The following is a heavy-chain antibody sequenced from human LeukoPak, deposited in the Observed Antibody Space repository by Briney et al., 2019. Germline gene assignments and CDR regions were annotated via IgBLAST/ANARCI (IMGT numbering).Heavy chain of an antibody. D-gene: IGHD2-21*01. CDR1: GGSFSGYY. Sequence: KASETLSLTCAVYGGSFSGYYWSWIRQPPGKGLEWIGEINHSGSTNYNPSLKSRVTISVDTSKNQFSLKLSSVTAADTAVYYCARDGGDYYDLGAFDIWGQGTMVTVSS. J-gene: IGHJ3*02. CDR3: ARDGGDYYDLGAFDI. CDR2: INHSGST. V-gene: IGHV4-34*01.